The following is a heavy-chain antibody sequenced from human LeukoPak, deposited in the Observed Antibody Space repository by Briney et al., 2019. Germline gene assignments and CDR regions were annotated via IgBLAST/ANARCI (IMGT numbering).Heavy chain of an antibody. CDR1: GFTFDDYA. CDR3: AKDSGIAAAGLDY. D-gene: IGHD6-13*01. CDR2: ISWNNGSI. Sequence: GGSLRLSCAASGFTFDDYAMHWVRQAPGKGLEWVSGISWNNGSIGYADSGKGRFTISRDNAKNSLYLQMNSLRAEDMALYYCAKDSGIAAAGLDYWGQGTLVTVSS. J-gene: IGHJ4*02. V-gene: IGHV3-9*03.